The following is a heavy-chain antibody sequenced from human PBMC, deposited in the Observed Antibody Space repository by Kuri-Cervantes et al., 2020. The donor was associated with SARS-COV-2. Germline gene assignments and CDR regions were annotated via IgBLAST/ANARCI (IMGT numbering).Heavy chain of an antibody. CDR1: GFTFSNAW. CDR3: ARVYNWEYFYYLGV. J-gene: IGHJ6*03. Sequence: GGSLRLSCAASGFTFSNAWMSWVRQAPGKGLEWVSYISSSGSTIYYADSVKGRFTISRDNARDSVSLQMDSLRAEDTAIYYCARVYNWEYFYYLGVWGIGTTVTVSS. V-gene: IGHV3-11*04. D-gene: IGHD1-20*01. CDR2: ISSSGSTI.